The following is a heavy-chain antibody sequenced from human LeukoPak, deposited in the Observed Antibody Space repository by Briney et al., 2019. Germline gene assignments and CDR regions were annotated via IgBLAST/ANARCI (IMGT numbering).Heavy chain of an antibody. D-gene: IGHD3-3*01. Sequence: GGSLRLSCAASGFPFSSYIMNWVRQAPGKGLEWVSSISSSSSYIYYADSVKGRFTISRDNAKNSLYLQMNSLRAEDTAVYYCAREPFWSGYFSNLHFDYWGRGTLVTVSS. CDR3: AREPFWSGYFSNLHFDY. V-gene: IGHV3-21*01. CDR1: GFPFSSYI. CDR2: ISSSSSYI. J-gene: IGHJ4*02.